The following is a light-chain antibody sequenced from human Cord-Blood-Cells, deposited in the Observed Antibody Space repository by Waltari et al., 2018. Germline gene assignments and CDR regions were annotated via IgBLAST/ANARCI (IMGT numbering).Light chain of an antibody. CDR3: QQYGSPRGYT. CDR2: GAS. Sequence: EIVMTQSPATLSLSPGERATLSCRASQSVSSSYLAWYQQKPGQAPRLLIYGASSRATGIPDRFSGSGSGTDFTLTISRLEPEDFAVYYCQQYGSPRGYTFGQGTKLEIK. V-gene: IGKV3-20*01. CDR1: QSVSSSY. J-gene: IGKJ2*01.